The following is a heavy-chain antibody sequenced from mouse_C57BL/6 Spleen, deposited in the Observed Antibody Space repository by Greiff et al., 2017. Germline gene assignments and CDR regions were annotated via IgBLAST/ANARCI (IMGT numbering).Heavy chain of an antibody. D-gene: IGHD1-1*01. J-gene: IGHJ4*01. CDR2: INPSNGGT. CDR3: ARAGHYGSSPCAMDY. CDR1: GYTFTSYW. Sequence: QVQLQQPGTELVKPGASVKLSCKASGYTFTSYWMHWVKQRPGQGLEWIGKINPSNGGTNYNEKFKSKATLTVDKSSSPAYMQLSSLTSEDSAVSYCARAGHYGSSPCAMDYWGQGTSVTVSS. V-gene: IGHV1-53*01.